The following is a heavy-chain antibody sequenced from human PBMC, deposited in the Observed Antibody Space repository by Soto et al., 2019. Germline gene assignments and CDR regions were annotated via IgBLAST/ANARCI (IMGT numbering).Heavy chain of an antibody. V-gene: IGHV3-48*02. D-gene: IGHD3-16*01. J-gene: IGHJ4*02. CDR1: GFTFISYS. CDR3: ARSRLGELTRTDY. Sequence: PGGSLRLSCAASGFTFISYSMNWVSQAPGKGLEWVSYTSSSSSTIYYADSVKGRFTISRDNAKNSLYLQMNSLRDEDTAVYYCARSRLGELTRTDYWGQGTLVTVSS. CDR2: TSSSSSTI.